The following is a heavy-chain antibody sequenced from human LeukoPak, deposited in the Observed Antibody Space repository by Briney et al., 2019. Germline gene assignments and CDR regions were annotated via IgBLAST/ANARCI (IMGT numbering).Heavy chain of an antibody. Sequence: GGSLRLSCAASGFTFSSYSMNWVRQAPGKGLEWVSSISSSSSYIYYADSVKGRFTISRDNAKNSLYLQMNSLRAEDTAVYYCARGLLAAVGGGFDYWGQGTLVTVSS. CDR3: ARGLLAAVGGGFDY. J-gene: IGHJ4*02. V-gene: IGHV3-21*01. D-gene: IGHD6-13*01. CDR1: GFTFSSYS. CDR2: ISSSSSYI.